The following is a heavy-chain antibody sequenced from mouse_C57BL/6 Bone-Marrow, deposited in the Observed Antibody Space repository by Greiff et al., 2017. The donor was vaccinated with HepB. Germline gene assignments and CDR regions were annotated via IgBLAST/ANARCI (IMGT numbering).Heavy chain of an antibody. D-gene: IGHD1-1*01. Sequence: EVQGVESGGGLVQPGGSMKLSCVASGFTFSNYWMNWVRQSPEKGLEWVAQIRLKSDNYATHYAESVKGRFTISRDDSKSSVYLQMNNLRAEDTGIYYCTNHYGSSGGFAYWGQGTLVTVSA. V-gene: IGHV6-3*01. CDR2: IRLKSDNYAT. CDR3: TNHYGSSGGFAY. J-gene: IGHJ3*01. CDR1: GFTFSNYW.